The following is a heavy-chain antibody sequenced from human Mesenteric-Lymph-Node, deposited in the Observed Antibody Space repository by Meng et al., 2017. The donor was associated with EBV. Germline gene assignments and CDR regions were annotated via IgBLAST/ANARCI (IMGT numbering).Heavy chain of an antibody. V-gene: IGHV1-18*01. D-gene: IGHD4-17*01. CDR1: GYIFTSYG. CDR3: ARQNGDYDY. CDR2: ISTYSGNT. J-gene: IGHJ4*02. Sequence: QVPLVQSGAEVKKPGASVKVSCKASGYIFTSYGINWVRQAPGQGLEWMGWISTYSGNTDYAQNLQDRVTMTTDTSTTTAYMELTSLTSDDTAVYYCARQNGDYDYWGQGTLVTVSS.